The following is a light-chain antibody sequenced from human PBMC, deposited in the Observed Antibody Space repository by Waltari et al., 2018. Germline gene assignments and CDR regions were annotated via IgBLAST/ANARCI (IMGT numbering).Light chain of an antibody. CDR3: MQSTQLPLT. V-gene: IGKV2D-29*01. J-gene: IGKJ4*01. CDR2: EVS. CDR1: QDLLASDGKTY. Sequence: IVMTQTPLSLSVTPGQPASISCKSSQDLLASDGKTYLHWYLQKPGQPPQLLTYEVSSRWSGVPERFSGSGAGTEFTLKISRVEVEDVGVYYCMQSTQLPLTFGGGTKMEIK.